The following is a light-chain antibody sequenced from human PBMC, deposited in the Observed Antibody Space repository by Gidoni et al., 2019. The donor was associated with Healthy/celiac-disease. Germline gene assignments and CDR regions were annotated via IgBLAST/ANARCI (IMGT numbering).Light chain of an antibody. CDR3: AAWDDSLNGHWV. J-gene: IGLJ3*02. CDR2: SNN. V-gene: IGLV1-44*01. Sequence: SVLPQPPSASRTPGQSVTIPCSGSSSNIGSNTVNWYQQPPGTAPKLLIYSNNQRPSGVPDRFSGSKSGTSASLAISGLQSEDEADYYCAAWDDSLNGHWVFGGGTKLTVL. CDR1: SSNIGSNT.